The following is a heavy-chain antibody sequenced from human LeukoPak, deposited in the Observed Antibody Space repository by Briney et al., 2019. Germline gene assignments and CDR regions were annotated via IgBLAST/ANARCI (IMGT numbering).Heavy chain of an antibody. CDR3: AKDPFYYYDSSGSYDWFDP. J-gene: IGHJ5*02. D-gene: IGHD3-22*01. V-gene: IGHV3-23*01. CDR2: ISGSGGST. Sequence: GESLRLSCAASGFTFSSYAMSWVRQAPGKGLEWVSAISGSGGSTYYADSVKGRFTISRDNSKNTLYLQMNSLRAEDTAVYYCAKDPFYYYDSSGSYDWFDPWGQGTLVTVSS. CDR1: GFTFSSYA.